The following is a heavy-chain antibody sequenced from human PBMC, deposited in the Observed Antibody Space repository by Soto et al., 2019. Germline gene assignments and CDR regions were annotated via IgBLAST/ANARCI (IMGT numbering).Heavy chain of an antibody. D-gene: IGHD6-13*01. V-gene: IGHV1-69*01. J-gene: IGHJ3*02. CDR1: GGTFSSYA. CDR2: IIPIFGTA. CDR3: ARDIAAAGTPGYDAFDI. Sequence: KVSCKASGGTFSSYAISWVRQAPGQGLEWMGGIIPIFGTANYAQKFQGRVTITADESTSTAYMELSSLRSEDTAVYYCARDIAAAGTPGYDAFDIWGQGTMVTVSS.